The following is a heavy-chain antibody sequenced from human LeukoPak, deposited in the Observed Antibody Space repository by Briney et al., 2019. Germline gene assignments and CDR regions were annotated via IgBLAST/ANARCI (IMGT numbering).Heavy chain of an antibody. Sequence: GGSLRLSCEASGFTFRNYGMHWVRQAPGKGLDWVGVIWFDGSNRYYADSVKGRFTISRDNSKNTLYLQMNSLRAEDTAVYYCARDLRRYSSGNYYFDYWGQGTLVTVSS. CDR3: ARDLRRYSSGNYYFDY. CDR2: IWFDGSNR. J-gene: IGHJ4*02. CDR1: GFTFRNYG. D-gene: IGHD6-19*01. V-gene: IGHV3-33*01.